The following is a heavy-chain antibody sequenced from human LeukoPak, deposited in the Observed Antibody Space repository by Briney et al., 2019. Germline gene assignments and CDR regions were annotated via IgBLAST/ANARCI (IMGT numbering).Heavy chain of an antibody. D-gene: IGHD6-13*01. CDR1: GGSISSGGYY. J-gene: IGHJ4*02. Sequence: SETLSLTCTVSGGSISSGGYYWSWIRQHPGKGLEWIGYIYYSGSTYCNPSLKSRVTVSVDTSKNQFSLKLSSVTAADTAVYYCARDRYSSSWYYFDYWGQGTLVTVSS. V-gene: IGHV4-31*03. CDR3: ARDRYSSSWYYFDY. CDR2: IYYSGST.